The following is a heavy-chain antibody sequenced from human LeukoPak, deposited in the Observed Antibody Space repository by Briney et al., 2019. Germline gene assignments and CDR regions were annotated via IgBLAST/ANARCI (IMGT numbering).Heavy chain of an antibody. CDR3: ARVPMGVGAAIHDDPYFDY. CDR2: MNPNSGNT. D-gene: IGHD2-21*02. CDR1: GYTFTSYD. Sequence: GASVKVSCKASGYTFTSYDINWVRQATGQGLEWMGWMNPNSGNTGYAQKFQGRVTITRNTSISTAYMELSSLRSEDTAVYYCARVPMGVGAAIHDDPYFDYWGQGTLVTVSS. J-gene: IGHJ4*02. V-gene: IGHV1-8*01.